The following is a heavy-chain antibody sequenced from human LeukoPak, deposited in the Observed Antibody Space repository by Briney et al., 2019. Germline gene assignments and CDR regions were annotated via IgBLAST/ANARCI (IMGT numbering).Heavy chain of an antibody. D-gene: IGHD2-15*01. CDR2: FDPEDGET. V-gene: IGHV1-24*01. CDR1: GYTLTELS. CDR3: ATVSVAAPSFWFDP. Sequence: ASVKVSCKVSGYTLTELSMHWVRQAPGKGLEWMGGFDPEDGETIYAQKFQGRVTMTEDTSTDTAYMELSSLRSEDTAVYYCATVSVAAPSFWFDPWGQGTLVTASS. J-gene: IGHJ5*02.